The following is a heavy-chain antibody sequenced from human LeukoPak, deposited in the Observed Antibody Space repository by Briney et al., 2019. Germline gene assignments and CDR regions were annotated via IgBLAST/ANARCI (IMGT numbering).Heavy chain of an antibody. V-gene: IGHV4-30-2*01. CDR1: GGSISSGGYS. CDR3: ARGGYCSSAFCYMYAMDV. Sequence: SETLSLTCAVSGGSISSGGYSWSWLRQPPGTGLEWIGYIYQSESTYYNPSLKSRVTISIDRSKNQFSLKLSSVTAADTAVYFCARGGYCSSAFCYMYAMDVWGKGTTVTVSS. CDR2: IYQSEST. D-gene: IGHD2-2*02. J-gene: IGHJ6*04.